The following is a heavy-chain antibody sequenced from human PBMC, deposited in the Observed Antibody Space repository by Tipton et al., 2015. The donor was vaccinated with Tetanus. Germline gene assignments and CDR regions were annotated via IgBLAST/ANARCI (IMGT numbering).Heavy chain of an antibody. CDR1: GGSMSNNY. J-gene: IGHJ6*02. CDR3: ARTPDYYYGMDV. Sequence: TLSLTCTVSGGSMSNNYWSWIRQPPGKGLEWIAYIFHSGTTNYNPSLKSRVTISTDKSKNQVPLRLNSVTAADTAVYFCARTPDYYYGMDVWGQGTTVTVSS. CDR2: IFHSGTT. V-gene: IGHV4-59*12.